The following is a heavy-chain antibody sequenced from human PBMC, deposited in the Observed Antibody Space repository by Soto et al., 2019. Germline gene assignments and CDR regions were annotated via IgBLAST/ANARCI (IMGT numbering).Heavy chain of an antibody. CDR3: ATETVGFWYYYGSGTAPNGAFDM. V-gene: IGHV1-18*01. CDR1: GYTFTSYG. CDR2: ISAYNGNT. Sequence: QVQLVQSGAEVKKPGASVKVSCKASGYTFTSYGISWVRQAPGQGLEWMGWISAYNGNTNYAQKLHGRVTMTTDTSTSKAYMGLRSLRSRDTAVYYCATETVGFWYYYGSGTAPNGAFDMWGKGTMVIVSS. D-gene: IGHD3-10*01. J-gene: IGHJ3*02.